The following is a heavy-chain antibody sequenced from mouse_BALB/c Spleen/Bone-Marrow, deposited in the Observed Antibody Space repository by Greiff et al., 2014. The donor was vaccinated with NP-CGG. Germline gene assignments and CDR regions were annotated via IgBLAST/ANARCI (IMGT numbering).Heavy chain of an antibody. J-gene: IGHJ2*01. CDR2: IWAGGST. D-gene: IGHD1-2*01. V-gene: IGHV2-9*02. CDR1: GFSLTSYG. CDR3: ARYYYGFLDY. Sequence: QVQLQQPGPGPVAPSQSLSITCTVSGFSLTSYGVHWVRQPPGKGLEWLGVIWAGGSTNYNSTLMSRLSISKDNSKSQVFLKMNSLQTDDTAMYYCARYYYGFLDYWGQGTTLTVSS.